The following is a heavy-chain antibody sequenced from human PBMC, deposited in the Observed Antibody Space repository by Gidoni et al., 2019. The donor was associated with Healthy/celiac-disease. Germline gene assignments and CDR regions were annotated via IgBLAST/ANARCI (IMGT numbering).Heavy chain of an antibody. D-gene: IGHD6-6*01. CDR3: ARVGQSIAARLVDYMDV. Sequence: FQGRVTMTRDTSTSTVYMELSSLRSEDTAVYYCARVGQSIAARLVDYMDVWGKGTTVTVSS. J-gene: IGHJ6*03. V-gene: IGHV1-46*01.